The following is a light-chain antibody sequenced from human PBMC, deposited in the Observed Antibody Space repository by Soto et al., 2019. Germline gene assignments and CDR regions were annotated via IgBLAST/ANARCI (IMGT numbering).Light chain of an antibody. Sequence: EMVLTQSPGTLSLSPGERATLSCRASQSVSSSYLAWYQQKPGQAPRLLIYGASSRATGIPDRFSGSGSGTDFTLTISRVEPEDFAVYYCQQYGSSLWTFGQGTKVEIK. J-gene: IGKJ1*01. V-gene: IGKV3-20*01. CDR3: QQYGSSLWT. CDR2: GAS. CDR1: QSVSSSY.